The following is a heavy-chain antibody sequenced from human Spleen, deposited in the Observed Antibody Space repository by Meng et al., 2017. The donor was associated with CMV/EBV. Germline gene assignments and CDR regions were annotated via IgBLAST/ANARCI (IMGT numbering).Heavy chain of an antibody. CDR2: IIPSLGIT. CDR3: GRGVDCSSTSCAFDI. J-gene: IGHJ3*02. D-gene: IGHD2-2*01. Sequence: SVKVSCKASGGTLSGYIINWVRQAPGQGLEWMGRIIPSLGITDYAQTFQGRVTITADKFTSTAYMELSSLRSEDTAVYYCGRGVDCSSTSCAFDIWGQGTMVTV. V-gene: IGHV1-69*02. CDR1: GGTLSGYI.